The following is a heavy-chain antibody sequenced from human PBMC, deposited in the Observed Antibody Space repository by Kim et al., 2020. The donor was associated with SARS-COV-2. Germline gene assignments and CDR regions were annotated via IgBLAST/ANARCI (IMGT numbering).Heavy chain of an antibody. V-gene: IGHV3-23*01. CDR1: GFTLSNYG. CDR2: FSSRGDNT. Sequence: GGSLRLSCAASGFTLSNYGMSWVRQAPGKGLEWVSTFSSRGDNTFYADSVKGRFTISRDISKNTLYLQINSLRAEDTAIYFCAKAGNLSPFDDWGQGTLVTVSS. J-gene: IGHJ4*02. D-gene: IGHD1-1*01. CDR3: AKAGNLSPFDD.